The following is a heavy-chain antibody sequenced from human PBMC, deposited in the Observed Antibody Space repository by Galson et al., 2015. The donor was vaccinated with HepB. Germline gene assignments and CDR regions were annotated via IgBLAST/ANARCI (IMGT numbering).Heavy chain of an antibody. D-gene: IGHD3-9*01. J-gene: IGHJ6*02. Sequence: SLRLSCAASGFTFSSYWMHWVRQAPGKGLVWVSHINSDGRSTTYADSVKGRFTISRDNAKNTLYLQMNSLRAEDTAVYYCARDLDSVLTGYNVYYYYGMDVWGQGTTVTVSS. CDR3: ARDLDSVLTGYNVYYYYGMDV. CDR2: INSDGRST. CDR1: GFTFSSYW. V-gene: IGHV3-74*01.